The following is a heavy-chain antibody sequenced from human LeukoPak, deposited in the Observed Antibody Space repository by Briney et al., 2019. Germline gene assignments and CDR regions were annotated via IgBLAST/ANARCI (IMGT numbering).Heavy chain of an antibody. CDR1: GFTFSSYW. D-gene: IGHD5-12*01. Sequence: GGSLRLSCVASGFTFSSYWMHWVRHAPGKGLVWVSRINSDGSSTTYADSVKGRFTISRDNAKNTLWLQMSSLRAEDTAVYYCVQSSPTIDYWGQGTLVTVSS. CDR3: VQSSPTIDY. V-gene: IGHV3-74*01. J-gene: IGHJ4*02. CDR2: INSDGSST.